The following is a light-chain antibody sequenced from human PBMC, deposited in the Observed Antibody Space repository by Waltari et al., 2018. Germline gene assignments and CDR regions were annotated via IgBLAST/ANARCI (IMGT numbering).Light chain of an antibody. J-gene: IGKJ4*01. Sequence: EIVLTQSPATLSLSPGERATLSCGASQTVSSNYLAWYQPKPSLAPRLLIYDASGRPTGIPERCSGSGSGTDFTLTINRLEPEDFAVYYCQQYGNSPFTFGGGTKVDIK. CDR2: DAS. V-gene: IGKV3D-20*01. CDR3: QQYGNSPFT. CDR1: QTVSSNY.